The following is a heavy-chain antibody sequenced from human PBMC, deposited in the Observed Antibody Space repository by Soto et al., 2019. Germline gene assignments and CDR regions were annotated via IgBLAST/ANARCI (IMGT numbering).Heavy chain of an antibody. J-gene: IGHJ4*02. CDR2: VSLTGDRT. CDR3: ARGGGYCTPTSCAIDS. CDR1: RFSFSSYE. V-gene: IGHV3-23*01. D-gene: IGHD2-8*01. Sequence: GSLRLSCVASRFSFSSYEMSWVRQAAGKGLEWVSRVSLTGDRTNYAGSVKGRFTVSRDHFRNTLYLEMDSLRPEDTAIYYCARGGGYCTPTSCAIDSWGRGTPVTVSS.